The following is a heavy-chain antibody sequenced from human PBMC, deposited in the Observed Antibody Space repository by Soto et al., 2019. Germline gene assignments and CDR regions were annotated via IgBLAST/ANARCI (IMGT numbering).Heavy chain of an antibody. V-gene: IGHV4-59*08. CDR1: EGNIGSFY. D-gene: IGHD2-8*01. CDR2: VYSSGNT. Sequence: SLTLSLRWSVAEGNIGSFYWRWIRQPPGKGLEWIGYVYSSGNTNYNPSLKSRVTISVDTSKNQFSLKLSSVTAADTAVYYCARQLIDWGQGTMVTVS. J-gene: IGHJ3*01. CDR3: ARQLID.